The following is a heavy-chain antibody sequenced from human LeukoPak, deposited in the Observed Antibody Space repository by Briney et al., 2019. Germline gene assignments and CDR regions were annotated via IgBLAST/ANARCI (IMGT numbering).Heavy chain of an antibody. V-gene: IGHV4-34*01. J-gene: IGHJ4*02. Sequence: SETLSLTCAVYGGSFSGYYWSWIRQPPGKGLEWIGEINHSGSTNYNPSLKSRVTISVDTSKNQFSLKLSSVTAADTAVYYCARGSSKYYYDSSGIDYWGQGTLVTVSS. CDR2: INHSGST. CDR1: GGSFSGYY. CDR3: ARGSSKYYYDSSGIDY. D-gene: IGHD3-22*01.